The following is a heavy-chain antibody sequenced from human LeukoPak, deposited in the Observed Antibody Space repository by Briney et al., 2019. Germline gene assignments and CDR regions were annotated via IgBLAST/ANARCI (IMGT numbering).Heavy chain of an antibody. J-gene: IGHJ4*02. V-gene: IGHV3-48*04. D-gene: IGHD3-3*01. CDR3: ARIRRRITIFGVVTGFVFDY. Sequence: GGSLRLSCAVSGFTVSSNYMSWVRQAPGKGLEWVSYIGSTSRTIYYADSAKGRFTISRDNAKNSLYLQMNSLRAEDTAVYYCARIRRRITIFGVVTGFVFDYWGQGTLVTVSS. CDR1: GFTVSSNY. CDR2: IGSTSRTI.